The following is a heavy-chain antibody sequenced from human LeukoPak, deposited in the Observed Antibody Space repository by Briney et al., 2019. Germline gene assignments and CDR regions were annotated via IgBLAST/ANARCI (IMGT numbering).Heavy chain of an antibody. Sequence: TETLSLTCSVSGGSISRYYWSWIRQPAGKGLEWIGRIYPRGSTNYNPSLKSRVTLSVDTSKNQFSLKLSSVTAADTAVYYCAREKDYGQFDYWGQGTLVTVSS. CDR2: IYPRGST. CDR3: AREKDYGQFDY. J-gene: IGHJ4*02. D-gene: IGHD4-17*01. CDR1: GGSISRYY. V-gene: IGHV4-4*07.